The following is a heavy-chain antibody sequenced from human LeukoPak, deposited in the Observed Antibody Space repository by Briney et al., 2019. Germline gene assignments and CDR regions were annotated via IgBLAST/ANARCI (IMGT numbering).Heavy chain of an antibody. Sequence: PSETLSLTCTVSGGFISSYYWSWIRQPPGKGLEWIGYIYYSGSTFYNPSLKSRVTISVDTSKNQFSLKLSSVTAADTAVYYCARDLSRGGITGTTYYFDYWGQGTLVTVSS. CDR3: ARDLSRGGITGTTYYFDY. J-gene: IGHJ4*02. CDR1: GGFISSYY. V-gene: IGHV4-59*12. CDR2: IYYSGST. D-gene: IGHD1-7*01.